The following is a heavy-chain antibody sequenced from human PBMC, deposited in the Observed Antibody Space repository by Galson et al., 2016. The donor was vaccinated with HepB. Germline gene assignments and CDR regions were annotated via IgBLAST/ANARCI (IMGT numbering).Heavy chain of an antibody. J-gene: IGHJ5*02. CDR1: GDSVSSNSAA. D-gene: IGHD2-2*01. CDR3: ARGHCSTFRCQNWFDP. Sequence: CAISGDSVSSNSAAWTWIRQSPLRGLEWLGRIYYRSKWYNDYAVSVKSRISIHPDTSKNQFSLQLNSVTPEDTAVYYCARGHCSTFRCQNWFDPWGQGTLVTVSS. CDR2: IYYRSKWYN. V-gene: IGHV6-1*01.